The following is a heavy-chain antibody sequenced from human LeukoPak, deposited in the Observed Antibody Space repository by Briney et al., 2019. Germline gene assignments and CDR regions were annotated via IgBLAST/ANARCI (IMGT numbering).Heavy chain of an antibody. D-gene: IGHD4-17*01. Sequence: SETLSLTCAVSGGTFSGYYWSWIRQPPGKGLEWIGEINHSGSTNYNPSLKSRVTISVDTSKNQFSLKLSSVTAADTAVYYCARGTPYAPFFFDYWGQGTLVTVSS. CDR2: INHSGST. CDR1: GGTFSGYY. V-gene: IGHV4-34*01. J-gene: IGHJ4*02. CDR3: ARGTPYAPFFFDY.